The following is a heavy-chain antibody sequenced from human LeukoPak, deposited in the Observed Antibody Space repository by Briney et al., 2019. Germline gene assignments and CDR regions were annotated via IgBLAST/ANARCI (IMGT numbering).Heavy chain of an antibody. CDR3: ARWDYDSSGYALYYFDY. J-gene: IGHJ4*02. D-gene: IGHD3-22*01. V-gene: IGHV7-4-1*02. Sequence: ASVKVSCKASGYTFTSYGMNWVRQAPGQGLEWMGWINTETGNPTYAQGFTGRIVFSLDTSVSTAYLQISSLKAEDTAVYYCARWDYDSSGYALYYFDYWGQGTLVTVSS. CDR2: INTETGNP. CDR1: GYTFTSYG.